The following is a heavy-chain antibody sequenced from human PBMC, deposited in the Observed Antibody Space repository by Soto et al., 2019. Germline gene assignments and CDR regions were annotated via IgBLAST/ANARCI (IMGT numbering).Heavy chain of an antibody. V-gene: IGHV4-59*12. Sequence: SETLSLTCTVSGGSISSYYWSWIRQPPGKGLEWIGYIYYSGSTNYNPSLKSRVTISVDASKNQFSLKLTSVTAADTAVYYCARDKITGLFDYWGQGTLVTVSS. CDR3: ARDKITGLFDY. D-gene: IGHD2-8*02. CDR1: GGSISSYY. CDR2: IYYSGST. J-gene: IGHJ4*02.